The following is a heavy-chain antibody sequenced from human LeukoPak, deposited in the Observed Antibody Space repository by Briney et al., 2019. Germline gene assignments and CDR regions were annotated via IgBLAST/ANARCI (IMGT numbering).Heavy chain of an antibody. V-gene: IGHV5-51*01. CDR1: GYSFTSYW. CDR3: ARHGGYCSRTSCYGGFVDY. J-gene: IGHJ4*02. Sequence: GESLKISCKGSGYSFTSYWIGWVRQMPGKGLEWMGIIYPGDSDTRYSPSFQGQVTISADKSISTAYLQWSSLKASDTAMYYCARHGGYCSRTSCYGGFVDYWGQGTLVTVSS. D-gene: IGHD2-2*01. CDR2: IYPGDSDT.